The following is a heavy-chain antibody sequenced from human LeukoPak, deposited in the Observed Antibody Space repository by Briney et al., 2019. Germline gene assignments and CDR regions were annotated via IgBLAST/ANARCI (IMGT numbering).Heavy chain of an antibody. CDR1: GYTFTSYY. J-gene: IGHJ5*02. CDR2: INPSGGST. CDR3: ARVSRAYWFDP. V-gene: IGHV1-46*01. Sequence: TSVKVSCKASGYTFTSYYMHWVRQAPVQGLEWMGIINPSGGSTSYAQKFQGRVTMTRDTSTSTVYMELSSLRSEDTAVYYCARVSRAYWFDPWGQGTLVTVSS. D-gene: IGHD3-10*01.